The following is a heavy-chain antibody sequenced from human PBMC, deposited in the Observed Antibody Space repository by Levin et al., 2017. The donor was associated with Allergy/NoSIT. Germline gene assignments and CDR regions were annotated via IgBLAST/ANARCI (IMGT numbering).Heavy chain of an antibody. D-gene: IGHD4-17*01. Sequence: GGSLRLSCTASGFTFSRYGMHWVRQAPGKGLEWVAVISHTAGLTLHANSVKGRFTISRDDSKNTLYLQMNSLRAEDTALYYCVKEYGDFQGFDSWGQGTLVTVSS. CDR1: GFTFSRYG. CDR3: VKEYGDFQGFDS. V-gene: IGHV3-30*18. CDR2: ISHTAGLT. J-gene: IGHJ4*02.